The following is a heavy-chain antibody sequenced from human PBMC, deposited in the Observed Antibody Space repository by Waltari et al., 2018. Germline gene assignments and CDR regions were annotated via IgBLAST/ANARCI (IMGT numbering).Heavy chain of an antibody. V-gene: IGHV4-30-4*08. J-gene: IGHJ4*02. CDR1: GGSISSYY. CDR2: IYYSGST. CDR3: ARDLFY. Sequence: QVQLQESGPGLVKPSETLSLTCTVSGGSISSYYWSWIRQPPGKGLEWIGYIYYSGSTYYNPSLKSRVTISVDTSKNQFSLKLSSVTAADTAVYYCARDLFYWGQGTLVTVSS.